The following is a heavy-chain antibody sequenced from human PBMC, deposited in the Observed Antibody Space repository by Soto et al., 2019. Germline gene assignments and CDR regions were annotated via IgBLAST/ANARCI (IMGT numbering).Heavy chain of an antibody. CDR2: IYPGDSDT. CDR1: GYSFTSYW. V-gene: IGHV5-51*01. J-gene: IGHJ6*03. CDR3: ARLNIPYYYYMDV. Sequence: PGESLRISCKGSGYSFTSYWIGWVRQMPGKGLEWMGIIYPGDSDTRCSPSFQGQVTISADKSISTAYLQWSSLKASDTAMYYCARLNIPYYYYMDVWGKGTTVTVSS.